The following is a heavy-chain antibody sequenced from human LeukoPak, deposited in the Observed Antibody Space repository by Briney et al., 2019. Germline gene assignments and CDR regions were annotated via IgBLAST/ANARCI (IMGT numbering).Heavy chain of an antibody. CDR3: ARTKYSSRPFDY. CDR1: GGSISSSSYY. Sequence: SETLPLTCTVSGGSISSSSYYWGWIRQPPGKGLEWIGSIYYSGSTYYNPSLKSRVTISVDTSKNQFSLKLSSVTAADTAVYYCARTKYSSRPFDYWGQGTLVTVSS. J-gene: IGHJ4*02. D-gene: IGHD6-13*01. CDR2: IYYSGST. V-gene: IGHV4-39*01.